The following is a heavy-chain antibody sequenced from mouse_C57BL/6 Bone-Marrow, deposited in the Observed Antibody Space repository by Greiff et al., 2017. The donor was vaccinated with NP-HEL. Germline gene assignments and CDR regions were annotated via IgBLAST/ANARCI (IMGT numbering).Heavy chain of an antibody. CDR3: ARSWDDGNYVGFAY. V-gene: IGHV14-2*01. D-gene: IGHD2-3*01. J-gene: IGHJ3*01. Sequence: VQLQQSGAELVKPGASVKLSCTASGFNFNDYYMHWVKQRTEQGLEWIGRIDPEDGETKYVPTFQGKGTITAYTSSNAAYLQLSSLTSEDTAVYYCARSWDDGNYVGFAYWSQGTLVTVST. CDR2: IDPEDGET. CDR1: GFNFNDYY.